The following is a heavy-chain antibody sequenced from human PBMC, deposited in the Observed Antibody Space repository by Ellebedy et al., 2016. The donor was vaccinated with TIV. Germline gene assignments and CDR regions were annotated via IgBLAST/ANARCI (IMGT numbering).Heavy chain of an antibody. Sequence: SETLSLTCTVSGGTIVSSSNYWAWIRQSPGKGLEWIGEINQSGRTNYNPSLDKGRVTISVDTSKNQFSLRLSSVTVADTAVYYCAEGRSGWYYFDYWGQGTPVTVSS. CDR2: INQSGRT. J-gene: IGHJ4*02. CDR3: AEGRSGWYYFDY. CDR1: GGTIVSSSNY. V-gene: IGHV4-39*07. D-gene: IGHD6-19*01.